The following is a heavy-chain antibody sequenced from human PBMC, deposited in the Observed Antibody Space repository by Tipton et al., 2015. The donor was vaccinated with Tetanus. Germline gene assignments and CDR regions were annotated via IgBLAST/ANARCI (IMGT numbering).Heavy chain of an antibody. CDR3: ARALKQGANWFDP. J-gene: IGHJ5*02. CDR1: GGSMSNNY. D-gene: IGHD3-16*01. V-gene: IGHV4-30-4*01. CDR2: IYHSGST. Sequence: TLSLTCTVSGGSMSNNYWSWIRQPPGKGLEWIGYIYHSGSTYYNASLKSRLDISLDTSKNQFSLRLTSVTVADTAIYYCARALKQGANWFDPWGQGTLVTVSS.